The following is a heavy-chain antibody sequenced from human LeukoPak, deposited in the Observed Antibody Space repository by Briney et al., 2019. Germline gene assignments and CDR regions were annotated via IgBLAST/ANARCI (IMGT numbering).Heavy chain of an antibody. Sequence: VKVSCKASGYTFTRYGISWVRQAPGQGLEWMGWISAYNGNTNYAQKLQGRVTMTTDTSTSTAYMELRSLRSDDTAVYYCARDVEDIVVVPAAIPSWFDPWGQGTLVTVSS. CDR2: ISAYNGNT. CDR1: GYTFTRYG. CDR3: ARDVEDIVVVPAAIPSWFDP. D-gene: IGHD2-2*02. J-gene: IGHJ5*02. V-gene: IGHV1-18*01.